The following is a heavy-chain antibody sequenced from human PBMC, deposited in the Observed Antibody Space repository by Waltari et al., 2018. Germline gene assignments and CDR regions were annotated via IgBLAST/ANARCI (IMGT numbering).Heavy chain of an antibody. CDR2: ISYDGSNK. CDR1: GFTFSSYA. Sequence: QVQLVESGGGVVQPGRSLRLSCAASGFTFSSYAIHWVRQAPDKELEWVAVISYDGSNKYYADSVKGRFTISRDNSKNTLYLQMNSLRAEDTAVYYCARPRSSAWGQGTLVTVSS. CDR3: ARPRSSA. J-gene: IGHJ5*02. D-gene: IGHD6-19*01. V-gene: IGHV3-30*01.